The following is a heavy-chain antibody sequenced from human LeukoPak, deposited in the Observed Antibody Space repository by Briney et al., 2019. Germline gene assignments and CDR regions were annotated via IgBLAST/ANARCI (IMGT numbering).Heavy chain of an antibody. J-gene: IGHJ4*02. V-gene: IGHV3-30*18. D-gene: IGHD6-13*01. CDR2: ISYDGSKK. CDR3: AKDLSSSWSLDY. Sequence: GGSLRLSCAASGFTLRSYGMHWVRQAPGEGLEWVAVISYDGSKKYYADSVKGRFTISRDNSKNTLYLQMNSLRAEDTAVYYCAKDLSSSWSLDYWGQGTLVTVSS. CDR1: GFTLRSYG.